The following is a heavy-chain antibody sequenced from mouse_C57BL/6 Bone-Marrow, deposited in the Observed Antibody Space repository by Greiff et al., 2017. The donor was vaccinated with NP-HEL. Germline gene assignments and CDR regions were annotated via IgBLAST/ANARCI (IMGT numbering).Heavy chain of an antibody. V-gene: IGHV10-1*01. Sequence: GGGLVQPKGSLKLSCAASGFSFNTYAMNWVRQAPGKGLEWVARIRSKSNNYATYYADSVKDRFTISRDDSESMLYLQMNNLKTEDTAMYYCVRHSSYLYYYAMDYWGQGTSVTVSS. CDR1: GFSFNTYA. D-gene: IGHD1-1*01. CDR3: VRHSSYLYYYAMDY. J-gene: IGHJ4*01. CDR2: IRSKSNNYAT.